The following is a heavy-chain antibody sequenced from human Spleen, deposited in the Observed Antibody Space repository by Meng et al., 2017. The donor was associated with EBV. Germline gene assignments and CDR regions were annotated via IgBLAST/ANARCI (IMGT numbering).Heavy chain of an antibody. D-gene: IGHD3-16*01. V-gene: IGHV4-34*12. Sequence: QVALQQWGAGLLKPSETLSLTCAVYGESFSAYSWRRIRQPPGRGLEWIGDVIHSGNTSYSPSLKSRVTISVDTSKSQFSLKLRSMTAADTAVYYCATGWGKANYWGQGTLVTVSS. CDR1: GESFSAYS. CDR2: VIHSGNT. J-gene: IGHJ4*02. CDR3: ATGWGKANY.